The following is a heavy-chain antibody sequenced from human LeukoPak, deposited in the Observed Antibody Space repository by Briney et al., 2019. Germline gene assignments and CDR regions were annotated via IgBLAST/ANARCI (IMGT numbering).Heavy chain of an antibody. CDR3: TTVDRLDY. CDR1: GFTFTNAW. D-gene: IGHD1-14*01. V-gene: IGHV3-15*01. J-gene: IGHJ4*02. Sequence: PGGSLRLSCAASGFTFTNAWMSWVRQAPGKGLEWVGHIKSKTDGGTTDHAAPVKGRFTISRDDSKNTLYLQMNSLKTEDTAVYYCTTVDRLDYWGQGTLVTVSS. CDR2: IKSKTDGGTT.